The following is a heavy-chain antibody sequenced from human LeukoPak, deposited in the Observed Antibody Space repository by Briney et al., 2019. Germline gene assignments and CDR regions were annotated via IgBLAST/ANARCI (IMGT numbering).Heavy chain of an antibody. D-gene: IGHD3-10*01. CDR2: IIPIFGTA. CDR3: ASRVRFGELFDAFDI. J-gene: IGHJ3*02. CDR1: GGTFSSYA. Sequence: VASVKVSCKASGGTFSSYAISWVRQAPGQGLEWMGGIIPIFGTANYAQKFQGRVTITADESTSTAYMELSSLRSEDTAVYYCASRVRFGELFDAFDIWGQGTMVTVSS. V-gene: IGHV1-69*13.